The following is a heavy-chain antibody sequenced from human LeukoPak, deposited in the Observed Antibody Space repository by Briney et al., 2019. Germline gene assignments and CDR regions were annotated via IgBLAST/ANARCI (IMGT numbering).Heavy chain of an antibody. J-gene: IGHJ3*02. Sequence: GGSLRPSCAASGFTFSNVWMSWVRQAPGKGLEWVGRIKSEADGRTTDYAAPVKGRFTVSRDDSKNTLYLQMNSLKTEDTALYYCTTDIDYVFAFDNWGQGTMITVSS. CDR2: IKSEADGRTT. CDR1: GFTFSNVW. V-gene: IGHV3-15*01. D-gene: IGHD4-17*01. CDR3: TTDIDYVFAFDN.